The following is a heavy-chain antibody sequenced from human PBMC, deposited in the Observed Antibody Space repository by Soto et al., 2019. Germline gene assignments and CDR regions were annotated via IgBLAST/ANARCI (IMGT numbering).Heavy chain of an antibody. D-gene: IGHD2-8*01. CDR1: GGSFSGYY. CDR2: INHSGST. Sequence: SETLSLTCAVCGGSFSGYYWSWIRQPPGKGLEWIGEINHSGSTNYNPSLKSRVTISVDTSKNQFSLKLSSVTAADTAVYYCARGGGVYAYNWSDPWGQGTLVTVSS. J-gene: IGHJ5*02. V-gene: IGHV4-34*01. CDR3: ARGGGVYAYNWSDP.